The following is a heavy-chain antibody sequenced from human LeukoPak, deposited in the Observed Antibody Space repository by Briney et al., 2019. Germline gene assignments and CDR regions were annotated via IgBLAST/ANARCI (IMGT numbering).Heavy chain of an antibody. D-gene: IGHD6-19*01. CDR3: ASQVGVAGYVTGWFDP. CDR1: GGSISSYY. CDR2: IYYSGST. J-gene: IGHJ5*02. Sequence: KPSETLSLTCTVSGGSISSYYWSWIRQPPGKGLEWIGYIYYSGSTNYNPSLKSRVTISVDTSKNQFSLKLSSVTAADTAVYYCASQVGVAGYVTGWFDPWGQGTLVTVSS. V-gene: IGHV4-59*01.